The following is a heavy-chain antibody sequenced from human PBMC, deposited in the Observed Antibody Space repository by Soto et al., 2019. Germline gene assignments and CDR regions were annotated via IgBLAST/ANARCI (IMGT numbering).Heavy chain of an antibody. CDR3: ARDRGYSCFDY. V-gene: IGHV3-7*01. CDR2: IKEDGSEK. J-gene: IGHJ4*02. D-gene: IGHD5-18*01. CDR1: GCTFRSSC. Sequence: LRRSCAASGCTFRSSCMNWVRQAPGKGLEWVAGIKEDGSEKYYVDFVKGRFTISRDNVENSLYLQMNSLRGEDTAVYFCARDRGYSCFDYWGLGTLVTVSS.